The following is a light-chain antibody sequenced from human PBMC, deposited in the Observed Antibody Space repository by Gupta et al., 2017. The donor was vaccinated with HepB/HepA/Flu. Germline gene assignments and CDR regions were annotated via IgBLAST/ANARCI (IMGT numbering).Light chain of an antibody. CDR2: WAS. J-gene: IGKJ1*01. CDR1: QSVLKSSTNMNY. V-gene: IGKV4-1*01. CDR3: QQDDSAPLT. Sequence: DIVMTQSPDSLAVSLGERATINCKSSQSVLKSSTNMNYLAWYQQKPGQPPKLLIYWASTRESGVPDRFSGSGSGTXFTLTIXSLQAEDVAVYCCQQDDSAPLTFGXGTKVEIK.